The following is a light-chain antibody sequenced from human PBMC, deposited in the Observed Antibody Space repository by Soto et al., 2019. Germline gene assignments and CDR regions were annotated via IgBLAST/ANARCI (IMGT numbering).Light chain of an antibody. CDR1: SRDVGGYNY. J-gene: IGLJ1*01. V-gene: IGLV2-11*01. CDR2: DVS. Sequence: QSALTQPRSVSGSPGQSVTISCTGTSRDVGGYNYVSWYQQHPGKAPKLMIYDVSKRPSGVPDRFSGYKSGNTASLTISGVQDEDEADYYCGSYAGSYLYVFGSGSKVTVL. CDR3: GSYAGSYLYV.